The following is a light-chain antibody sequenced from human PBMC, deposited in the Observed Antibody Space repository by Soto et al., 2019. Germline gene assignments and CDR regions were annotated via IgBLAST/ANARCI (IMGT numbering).Light chain of an antibody. Sequence: VVETHSPLSLPVTLGQPASISCRSSQSLLYSDGNTSLNWFHQRPGQSPRRLIYEVSNPDSGVPDRFRGSGTGTDFTLKISRVETEDVGVSHCLQGAHWPTWTFGQGTKVEIK. CDR2: EVS. V-gene: IGKV2-30*01. CDR3: LQGAHWPTWT. J-gene: IGKJ1*01. CDR1: QSLLYSDGNTS.